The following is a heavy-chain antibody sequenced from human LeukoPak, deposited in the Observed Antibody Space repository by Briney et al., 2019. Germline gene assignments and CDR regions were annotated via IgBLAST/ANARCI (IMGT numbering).Heavy chain of an antibody. Sequence: GGSLRLSCAASEFIFSGYWMNWVRQAPGKGLEWVANIKQDGSEKQYVDSVRGRFTISRDNAKNSLYLQMNSLRVEDAAVYYCARGGFVGAADYWGQGTLVTVSS. D-gene: IGHD6-13*01. CDR2: IKQDGSEK. V-gene: IGHV3-7*01. J-gene: IGHJ4*02. CDR3: ARGGFVGAADY. CDR1: EFIFSGYW.